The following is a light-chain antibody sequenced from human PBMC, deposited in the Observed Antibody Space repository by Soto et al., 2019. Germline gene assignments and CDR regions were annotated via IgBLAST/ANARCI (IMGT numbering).Light chain of an antibody. CDR1: SSNIGTNY. V-gene: IGLV1-47*01. Sequence: QSVLTQSPSASGTPGQRVTISCSGTSSNIGTNYVYWYQQLPGTAPKVLIYSNDKGPSGVPDRFSGSKSGTSASLAISGLRSEDEADYYCAAWDDSLSGPLFGGGTKVTVL. CDR2: SND. CDR3: AAWDDSLSGPL. J-gene: IGLJ2*01.